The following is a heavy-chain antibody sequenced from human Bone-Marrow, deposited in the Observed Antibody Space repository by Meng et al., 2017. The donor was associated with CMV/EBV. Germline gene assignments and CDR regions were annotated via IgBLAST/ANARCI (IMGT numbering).Heavy chain of an antibody. D-gene: IGHD1-7*01. CDR1: GFTFDDYT. CDR3: AKDILRGTTSGAFDY. Sequence: GESLKISCAASGFTFDDYTMHWVRQAPGKGLEWVSLISWDGGSTYYADSVKGRFTISRDNSKNSLYLQMNSLRTEDTALYYCAKDILRGTTSGAFDYWGQGTLVTVS. V-gene: IGHV3-43*01. J-gene: IGHJ4*02. CDR2: ISWDGGST.